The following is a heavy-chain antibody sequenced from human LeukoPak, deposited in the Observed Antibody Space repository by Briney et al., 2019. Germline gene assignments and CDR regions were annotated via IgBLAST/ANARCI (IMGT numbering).Heavy chain of an antibody. CDR2: FSGSGGTT. CDR3: ANGNRCTSPNCLGYYYFYMDV. J-gene: IGHJ6*03. D-gene: IGHD2-8*01. CDR1: RFTFSSYA. V-gene: IGHV3-23*01. Sequence: YPGGSLRLSCAASRFTFSSYAMNWVRRAPGRGLEWVSGFSGSGGTTYYADSVKGRFTISRDNSKNTLYLQMNSLRAEDTAVYYCANGNRCTSPNCLGYYYFYMDVWGKGTTVTVSS.